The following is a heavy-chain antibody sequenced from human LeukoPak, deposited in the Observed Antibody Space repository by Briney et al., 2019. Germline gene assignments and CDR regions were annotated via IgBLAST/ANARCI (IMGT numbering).Heavy chain of an antibody. CDR2: IKQDGSEK. D-gene: IGHD5-18*01. J-gene: IGHJ5*02. V-gene: IGHV3-7*01. CDR3: ARVGRGYSYGS. CDR1: GFTFSSYS. Sequence: PGGSPRLSCAASGFTFSSYSMSWVRQAPGKGLEWVANIKQDGSEKYYVDSVKGRFTISRDNAKNSLYLQMNSLRAEDTAVYYCARVGRGYSYGSWGQGTLVTVSS.